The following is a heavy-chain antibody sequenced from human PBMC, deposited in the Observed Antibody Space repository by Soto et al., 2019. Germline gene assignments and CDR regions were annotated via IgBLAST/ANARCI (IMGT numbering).Heavy chain of an antibody. J-gene: IGHJ3*02. V-gene: IGHV4-59*01. Sequence: PSETLSLTCAASGFTISSYAWRWIRQPPGKGLEWIGYIYYSGSTNYNPSLKSRVTISVDTSKNRFSLKLSSVTAADTAVYYCARTARGGDAFDIWGQGTMVTVS. CDR3: ARTARGGDAFDI. CDR2: IYYSGST. D-gene: IGHD3-16*01. CDR1: GFTISSYA.